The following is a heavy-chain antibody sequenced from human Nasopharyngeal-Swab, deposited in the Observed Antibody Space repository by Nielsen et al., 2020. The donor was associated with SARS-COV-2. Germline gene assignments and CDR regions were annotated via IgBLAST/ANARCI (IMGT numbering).Heavy chain of an antibody. CDR3: ARGRSGGATPYYFDY. V-gene: IGHV4-34*01. J-gene: IGHJ4*02. CDR2: INHSGST. Sequence: PGKGLEWIGEINHSGSTNYNPSLKSRVTISVDTSKNQFSLKLSSVTAADTAVYYCARGRSGGATPYYFDYWGQGTLVTVS. D-gene: IGHD1-26*01.